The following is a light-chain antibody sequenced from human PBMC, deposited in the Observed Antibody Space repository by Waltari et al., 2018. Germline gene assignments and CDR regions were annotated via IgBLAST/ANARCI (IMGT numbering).Light chain of an antibody. Sequence: QSALTQPASGSGSPGQSITISCTGTTRDVGRYNYVSWYQCHPGKAPELIIYEVTNRPSGVSDRFSGSKSGNTASLSISGLQPEDEADYYCSSYTSIKTPYVVFGGGTKVTVL. J-gene: IGLJ2*01. CDR3: SSYTSIKTPYVV. CDR1: TRDVGRYNY. CDR2: EVT. V-gene: IGLV2-14*01.